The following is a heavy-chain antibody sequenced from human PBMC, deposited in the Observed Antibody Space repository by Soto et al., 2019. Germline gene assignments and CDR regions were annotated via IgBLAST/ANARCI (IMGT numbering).Heavy chain of an antibody. Sequence: PSETLSLTCVVYGGPFSAYYWSWIRQSPGKGLEWIGQVNYSGSTNYNPSLTRRVTISVDASRSQFSLKLTSVTAADAALYYCARGRQKYQLVESSGNWHTTPGWFDPWGQGTLVTVS. CDR3: ARGRQKYQLVESSGNWHTTPGWFDP. D-gene: IGHD2-2*01. CDR1: GGPFSAYY. CDR2: VNYSGST. J-gene: IGHJ5*02. V-gene: IGHV4-34*01.